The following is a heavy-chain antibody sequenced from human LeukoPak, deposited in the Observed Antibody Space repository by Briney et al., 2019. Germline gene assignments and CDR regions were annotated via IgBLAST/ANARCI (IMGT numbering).Heavy chain of an antibody. V-gene: IGHV3-21*01. CDR1: GGSFSGYY. J-gene: IGHJ4*02. Sequence: PSETLSLTCAVYGGSFSGYYWSWIRQPPGKGLEWVSSISNSSSYIYYADSVKGRFTISRDNAKNSLYLQMNSLRAEDTAVYYCARDLTTVTTSWGQGTLVTVSS. CDR3: ARDLTTVTTS. D-gene: IGHD4-17*01. CDR2: ISNSSSYI.